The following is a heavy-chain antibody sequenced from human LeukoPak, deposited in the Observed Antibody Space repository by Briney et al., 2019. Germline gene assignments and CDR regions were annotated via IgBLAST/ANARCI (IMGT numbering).Heavy chain of an antibody. CDR3: AGGGQYYDFWSGYTY. D-gene: IGHD3-3*01. CDR2: IYYSGST. V-gene: IGHV4-59*01. J-gene: IGHJ4*02. Sequence: SETLSLTCTVSGGSISSYYWSWIRQPPGKGLEWIGYIYYSGSTNYNPSLKSRVTISVDTSKNQFSLKLSSVTAADTAVYYCAGGGQYYDFWSGYTYWGQGTLVTVSS. CDR1: GGSISSYY.